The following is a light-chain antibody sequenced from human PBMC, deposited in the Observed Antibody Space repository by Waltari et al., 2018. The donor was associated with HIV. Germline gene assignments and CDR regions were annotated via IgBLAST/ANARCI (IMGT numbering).Light chain of an antibody. J-gene: IGLJ2*01. CDR3: AAWDDSLGGLL. Sequence: QSVLTQPPSASGTPGQRVTISCSGSSSNIGRNYVYWYQQLPGTAPKLLIYRNSQRPSGVPDRFSGSKSGTSASLAISGLRSEDEADYYCAAWDDSLGGLLFGGGTKLTVL. V-gene: IGLV1-47*01. CDR2: RNS. CDR1: SSNIGRNY.